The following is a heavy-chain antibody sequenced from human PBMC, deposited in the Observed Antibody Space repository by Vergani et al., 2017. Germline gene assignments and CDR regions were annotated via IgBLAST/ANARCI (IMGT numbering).Heavy chain of an antibody. J-gene: IGHJ5*02. CDR3: ARGNCGVNCPKYNWLAP. D-gene: IGHD2-21*01. Sequence: QVHLQESGPGVVKPSDTLSLTCTVSGGSMSDFYWTWIRQPAGRGLEWIGRIYPNGNGNYNESLRSRLTMSIDTSGSLFSLSLSSVTAADTAVYYCARGNCGVNCPKYNWLAPWGRGILVTVSS. V-gene: IGHV4-4*07. CDR1: GGSMSDFY. CDR2: IYPNGNG.